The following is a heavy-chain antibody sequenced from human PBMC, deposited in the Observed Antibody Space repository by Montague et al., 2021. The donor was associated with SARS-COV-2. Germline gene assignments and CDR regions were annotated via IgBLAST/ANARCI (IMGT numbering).Heavy chain of an antibody. CDR1: GGSISSSSYY. J-gene: IGHJ6*03. CDR3: ARGRGLYYESSGGLYYMDV. CDR2: IYYSGST. V-gene: IGHV4-39*07. Sequence: SETLSLTCTVSGGSISSSSYYWGWIRQPPGKGLEWIGSIYYSGSTYYNPSLKGRVTISVDRSKNQFSLRLRSVTAADTAVYYCARGRGLYYESSGGLYYMDVWGEGTTVTVSS. D-gene: IGHD3-22*01.